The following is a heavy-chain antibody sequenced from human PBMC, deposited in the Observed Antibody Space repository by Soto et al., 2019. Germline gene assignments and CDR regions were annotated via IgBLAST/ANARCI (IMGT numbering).Heavy chain of an antibody. V-gene: IGHV4-31*03. CDR1: GGSISSGGDY. CDR3: ARVRSEYYDFWSGYYLDAFDI. J-gene: IGHJ3*02. D-gene: IGHD3-3*01. Sequence: QVQLQESGPGLVKPSQTLSLTCTVSGGSISSGGDYWGWIRQHPGKGLEWIGYIYYSGSTYYNPSLKRRVTISVDTSKKQFSLKLSSVTAADTAVYYCARVRSEYYDFWSGYYLDAFDIWVEGTMVTVSS. CDR2: IYYSGST.